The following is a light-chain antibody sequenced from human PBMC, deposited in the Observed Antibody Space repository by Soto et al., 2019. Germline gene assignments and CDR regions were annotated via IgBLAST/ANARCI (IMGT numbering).Light chain of an antibody. V-gene: IGLV2-14*03. Sequence: QSVLTQPASMSGSPGQSITISCTGTSSDVGGYNYVSWYQQHPGKAPQLMIYDVRSRPSGVSLRFSGSKSGNTASLTISGLQSEDEAYYFCSSYTAITTTRVFGGGTQLTVL. CDR3: SSYTAITTTRV. CDR2: DVR. J-gene: IGLJ2*01. CDR1: SSDVGGYNY.